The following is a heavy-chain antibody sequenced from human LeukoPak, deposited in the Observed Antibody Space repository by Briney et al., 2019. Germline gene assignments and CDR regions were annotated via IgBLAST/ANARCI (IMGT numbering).Heavy chain of an antibody. Sequence: SVKVSCKASGFTFTSHDYNWVRQATGQGLEWMGGIIPIFGTANYAQKFQGRVTITADESTSTAYMELSSLRSEDTAVYYCAREGYWGQGTLVTVSS. CDR2: IIPIFGTA. CDR3: AREGY. J-gene: IGHJ4*02. CDR1: GFTFTSHD. V-gene: IGHV1-69*13.